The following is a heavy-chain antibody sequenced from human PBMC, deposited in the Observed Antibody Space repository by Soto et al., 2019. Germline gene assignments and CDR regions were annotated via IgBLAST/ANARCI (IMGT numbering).Heavy chain of an antibody. D-gene: IGHD3-9*01. Sequence: EVQLVESGGGLVQPGGSLRLSCAASGFTFSSYWMSWVRQAPGKGLEWVAKIKNDGSGKYYVDSVKGRFTISRDNAKNSLYLQMNRLRAEDTAVYYCARDLLRPYFDGLAFDYWGQGTLVTVSS. CDR1: GFTFSSYW. CDR2: IKNDGSGK. CDR3: ARDLLRPYFDGLAFDY. J-gene: IGHJ4*02. V-gene: IGHV3-7*01.